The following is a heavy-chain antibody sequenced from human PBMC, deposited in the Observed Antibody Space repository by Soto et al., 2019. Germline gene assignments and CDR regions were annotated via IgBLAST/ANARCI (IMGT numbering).Heavy chain of an antibody. Sequence: QVQLQESGPGLVKPSETLSLTCTISGGSINGYYWSWIRQPPGKGLEWIGYVYYTGTTKYNPSLESRGNISAGTSKNPFPLRAASVAAADTALYYCAQYRRTDADGYNIHFWGQGIPVTVSS. J-gene: IGHJ4*02. CDR3: AQYRRTDADGYNIHF. D-gene: IGHD2-21*01. CDR2: VYYTGTT. V-gene: IGHV4-59*01. CDR1: GGSINGYY.